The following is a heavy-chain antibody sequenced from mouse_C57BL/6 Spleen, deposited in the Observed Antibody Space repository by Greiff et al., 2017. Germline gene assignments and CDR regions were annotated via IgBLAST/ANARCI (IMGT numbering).Heavy chain of an antibody. CDR3: AIYYYGRIAY. J-gene: IGHJ3*01. CDR2: IYPRSGNT. D-gene: IGHD1-1*01. CDR1: GYTFTSYG. V-gene: IGHV1-81*01. Sequence: QVQLKQSGAELARPGASVKLSCKASGYTFTSYGISWVKQRTGQGLEWIGEIYPRSGNTYYNEKFKGKATLTADKSSSTAYMELRSLTSEDSAVYFCAIYYYGRIAYWGQGTLVTVSA.